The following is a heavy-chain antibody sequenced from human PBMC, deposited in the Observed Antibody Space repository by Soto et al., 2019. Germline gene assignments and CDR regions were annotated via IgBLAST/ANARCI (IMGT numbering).Heavy chain of an antibody. CDR3: AKDLVRAAAGTRYFDY. Sequence: GGSLRLSCAASGFTFSSYAMSWVRQAPGKGLEWVSAISGSGGSTYYADSVKGRFTIPRDNSKNTLYLQMNSLRAEDTAVYYCAKDLVRAAAGTRYFDYWGQGTLVTVSS. D-gene: IGHD6-13*01. CDR2: ISGSGGST. CDR1: GFTFSSYA. J-gene: IGHJ4*02. V-gene: IGHV3-23*01.